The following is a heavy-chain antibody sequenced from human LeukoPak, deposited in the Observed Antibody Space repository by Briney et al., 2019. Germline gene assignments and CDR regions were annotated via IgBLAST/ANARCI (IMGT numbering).Heavy chain of an antibody. CDR1: GFTFSSYS. V-gene: IGHV3-23*01. CDR2: ISGSGGST. CDR3: AKVRIAVAGTAFDFDY. Sequence: GGSLRLSCAASGFTFSSYSMNWVRQAPGKGLEWVSAISGSGGSTYYADSVKGRFTISRDNSKNTLYLQMNSLRAEDTAVYYCAKVRIAVAGTAFDFDYWGRGTLVTVPS. D-gene: IGHD6-19*01. J-gene: IGHJ4*02.